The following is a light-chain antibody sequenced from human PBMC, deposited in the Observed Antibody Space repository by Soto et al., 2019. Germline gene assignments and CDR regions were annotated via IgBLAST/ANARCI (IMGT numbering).Light chain of an antibody. J-gene: IGKJ4*01. CDR1: QSVSSSY. CDR3: QQYGSSSLT. CDR2: GAS. V-gene: IGKV3-20*01. Sequence: EIVLTQSPGTLSLSPGERATLSYRASQSVSSSYLAWYQQKPGQAPRLLIYGASSRATGIPDRFSGSGSGTDFTLTISRLEPEDFAVYYCQQYGSSSLTFGGGTKVDIK.